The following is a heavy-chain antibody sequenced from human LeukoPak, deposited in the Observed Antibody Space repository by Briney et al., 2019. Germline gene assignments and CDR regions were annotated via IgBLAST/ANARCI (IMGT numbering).Heavy chain of an antibody. Sequence: PGGSLRLSCAASGFTFSNYAMSWVRQAPGKGLEWVGRIKSKTDGGTTDYAAPVKGRFTISSDDSKNTLYLQMNSLKTEDTAVYYCTTTDYTAMPDYWGQGTLVTVSS. CDR1: GFTFSNYA. D-gene: IGHD5-18*01. CDR2: IKSKTDGGTT. J-gene: IGHJ4*02. CDR3: TTTDYTAMPDY. V-gene: IGHV3-15*01.